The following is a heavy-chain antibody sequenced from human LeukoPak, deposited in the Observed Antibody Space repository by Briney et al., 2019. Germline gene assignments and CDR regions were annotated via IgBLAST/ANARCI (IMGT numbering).Heavy chain of an antibody. V-gene: IGHV3-7*01. CDR2: IKPDGSEE. Sequence: GGSLRLSCAASGFTFSSYWMSWVRQVSGKGPEWVANIKPDGSEEYYVDSVKGRFTISRDNAEKSLYLQMNSLRVEDTAVYYCTLVTRATAAVDYWGQGTLVTVSS. CDR1: GFTFSSYW. J-gene: IGHJ4*02. CDR3: TLVTRATAAVDY. D-gene: IGHD6-13*01.